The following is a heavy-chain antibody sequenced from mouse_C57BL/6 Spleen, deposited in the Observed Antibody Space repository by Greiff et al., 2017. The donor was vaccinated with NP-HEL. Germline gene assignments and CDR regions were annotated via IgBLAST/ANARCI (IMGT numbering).Heavy chain of an antibody. CDR1: GFTFSDYY. CDR2: ISNGGGST. CDR3: ASHAMDY. J-gene: IGHJ4*01. V-gene: IGHV5-12*01. Sequence: EVMLVESGGGLVQPGGSLKLSCAASGFTFSDYYMYWVRQTPEKRLEWVAYISNGGGSTYYPDTVKGRFTISRDNAKNTLYLQMSRLKSEDTAMYYCASHAMDYWGQGTSVTVSS.